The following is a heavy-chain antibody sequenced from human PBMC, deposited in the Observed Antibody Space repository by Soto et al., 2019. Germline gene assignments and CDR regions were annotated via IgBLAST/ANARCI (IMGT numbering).Heavy chain of an antibody. CDR3: ARGYYEDGSGYYPNYYYGRGV. D-gene: IGHD3-22*01. J-gene: IGHJ6*01. CDR1: GFTFSSYG. CDR2: IWYDGSNK. Sequence: GGSLRLSCAASGFTFSSYGMHWVRQAPGKGLEWVAVIWYDGSNKYYADSVKGRFTISRDNSKNTLYLQMNSLRAEDTAVYYCARGYYEDGSGYYPNYYYGRGVWGREST. V-gene: IGHV3-33*01.